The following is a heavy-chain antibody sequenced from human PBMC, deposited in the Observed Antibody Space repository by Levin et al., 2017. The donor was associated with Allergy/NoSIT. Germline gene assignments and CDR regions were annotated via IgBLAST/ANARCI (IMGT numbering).Heavy chain of an antibody. J-gene: IGHJ6*02. CDR2: IYPDDSDA. CDR1: GYSFTGYW. Sequence: GESLKISCKVSGYSFTGYWIAWVRQMPGKGLEWMGIIYPDDSDARYSPSSQGQVTISVDKSIRTAYLQWKSLKASDTAIYYCARNRAYSSSSPNSFYFYTLDVWGQGTTVTVSS. D-gene: IGHD6-6*01. CDR3: ARNRAYSSSSPNSFYFYTLDV. V-gene: IGHV5-51*01.